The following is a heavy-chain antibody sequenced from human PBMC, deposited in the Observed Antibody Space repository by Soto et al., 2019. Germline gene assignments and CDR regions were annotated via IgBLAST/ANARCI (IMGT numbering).Heavy chain of an antibody. V-gene: IGHV3-48*02. CDR3: ASLEATVLDY. Sequence: EVHLVESGGGLVQPGGSLRLSCAASGFTFSTYSMNWVRQAPGKGLEWVSYISSSSSTIYYADSVKGRFTISRDNAKNSLYLQMNSLRDEDTAVYDCASLEATVLDYWGQGTLVTVSS. CDR2: ISSSSSTI. CDR1: GFTFSTYS. D-gene: IGHD3-3*01. J-gene: IGHJ4*02.